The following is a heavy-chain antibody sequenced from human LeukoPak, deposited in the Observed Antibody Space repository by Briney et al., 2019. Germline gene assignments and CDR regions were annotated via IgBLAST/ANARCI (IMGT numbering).Heavy chain of an antibody. V-gene: IGHV4-61*02. Sequence: SETLSLTCTVSGGSISSGSYYWSWIRQPAGKGLEWIGRIYTSGSTNYNPSLKSRVTISVDTSKNQFSLKLSSVTAADTAVYYCARDGPYDYVWGSYPQGAFDIWGQGTMVTVSS. D-gene: IGHD3-16*02. CDR2: IYTSGST. CDR1: GGSISSGSYY. J-gene: IGHJ3*02. CDR3: ARDGPYDYVWGSYPQGAFDI.